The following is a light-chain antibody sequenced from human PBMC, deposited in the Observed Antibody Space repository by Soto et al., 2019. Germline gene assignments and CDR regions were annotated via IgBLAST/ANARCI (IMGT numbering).Light chain of an antibody. J-gene: IGLJ1*01. V-gene: IGLV2-8*01. CDR1: SRDVGGYND. Sequence: QSALTQPHSASGSPGQSVTISCTGTSRDVGGYNDVSWYQQHPGKAPKLMIYEVSKRPSGVPDRFSGSKSGNTASLTVSGLQAEDEADYYCSSYAGSNTVYVFGTGTKLTVL. CDR3: SSYAGSNTVYV. CDR2: EVS.